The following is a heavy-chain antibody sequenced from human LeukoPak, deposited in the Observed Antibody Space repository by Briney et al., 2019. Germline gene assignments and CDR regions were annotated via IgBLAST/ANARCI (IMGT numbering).Heavy chain of an antibody. D-gene: IGHD4-17*01. CDR2: IYYSGST. Sequence: SETLSLTCTVSGGSISSASSYWAWIRQPPGKGLEWIGSIYYSGSTYNNPSLNSRVAISVDTSKNQFSLQLSPLTAADTAVYHCARHGHHGDYDYWGQGTLVTVSS. J-gene: IGHJ4*02. CDR3: ARHGHHGDYDY. CDR1: GGSISSASSY. V-gene: IGHV4-39*01.